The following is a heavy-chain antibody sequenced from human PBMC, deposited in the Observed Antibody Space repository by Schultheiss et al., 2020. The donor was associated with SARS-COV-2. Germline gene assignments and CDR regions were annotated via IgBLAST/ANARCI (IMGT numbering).Heavy chain of an antibody. Sequence: SETLSLTCAVYGGSFSGYYWSWIRQPPGKGLEWIGEINHSGSTNYNPSLKSRVTISVDTSKNQFSLKLSSVTAADTAVYYCARGQYNWNYRRGGSLDYWGQGTLVTVSS. D-gene: IGHD1-7*01. J-gene: IGHJ4*02. CDR2: INHSGST. CDR1: GGSFSGYY. CDR3: ARGQYNWNYRRGGSLDY. V-gene: IGHV4-34*01.